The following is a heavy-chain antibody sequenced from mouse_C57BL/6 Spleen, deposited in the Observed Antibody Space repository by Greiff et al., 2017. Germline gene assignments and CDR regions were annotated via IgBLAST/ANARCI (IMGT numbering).Heavy chain of an antibody. Sequence: QVQLKQPGAELVKPGASVKVSCKASGYTFTSYWMHWVKQRPGQGLEWIGRIHPSDSDTNYNQKFKGKDTLTVDKSSSTAYMQLSSLTSEDSAVXYCAILNYYGSSGGFAYWGQGTLVTVSA. CDR2: IHPSDSDT. CDR3: AILNYYGSSGGFAY. J-gene: IGHJ3*01. CDR1: GYTFTSYW. V-gene: IGHV1-74*01. D-gene: IGHD1-1*01.